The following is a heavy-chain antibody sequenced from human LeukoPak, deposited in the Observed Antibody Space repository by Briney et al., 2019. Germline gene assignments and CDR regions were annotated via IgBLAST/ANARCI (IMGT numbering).Heavy chain of an antibody. CDR2: IISIFGTA. V-gene: IGHV1-69*05. CDR3: ARSRDYYDSSGYPY. J-gene: IGHJ4*02. Sequence: SVRVSCKASGGTFSSYAISWVRQAPGQGLEWMGGIISIFGTANYAQKFQGRVTITTDESTSTAYMELSSLRSEDTAVYYCARSRDYYDSSGYPYWGQGTLVTVSS. CDR1: GGTFSSYA. D-gene: IGHD3-22*01.